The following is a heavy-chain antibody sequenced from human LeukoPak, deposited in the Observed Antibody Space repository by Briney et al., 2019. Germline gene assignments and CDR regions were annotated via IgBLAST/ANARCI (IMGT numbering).Heavy chain of an antibody. J-gene: IGHJ6*03. D-gene: IGHD1-1*01. Sequence: ASVKVSCKASGYTFTSYGISWVRQAPGQGLEWMGWISAYNGNTNYAQKLQGRVTMTTDTSTSTAYMGLRSLRSDDTAVYYCARVEREGYYYYYYYMDVWGKGTTVTVSS. CDR1: GYTFTSYG. V-gene: IGHV1-18*01. CDR2: ISAYNGNT. CDR3: ARVEREGYYYYYYYMDV.